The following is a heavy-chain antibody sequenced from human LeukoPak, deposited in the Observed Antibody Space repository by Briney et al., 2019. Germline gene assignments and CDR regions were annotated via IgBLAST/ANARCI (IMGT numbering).Heavy chain of an antibody. CDR3: ARRLWWFDY. D-gene: IGHD4/OR15-4a*01. V-gene: IGHV3-23*01. Sequence: GGSLRLSCAASGFTFSNYDMSWVRQAPGKGLEWVAGFSGSGNTAHYADSVKGRFTIFRDDSKSTLSLQMNSLRAGDTAIYYCARRLWWFDYWGQGTLVTVSS. CDR2: FSGSGNTA. J-gene: IGHJ4*02. CDR1: GFTFSNYD.